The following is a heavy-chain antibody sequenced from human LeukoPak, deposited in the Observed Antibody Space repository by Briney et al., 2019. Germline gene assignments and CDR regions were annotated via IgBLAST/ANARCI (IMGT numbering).Heavy chain of an antibody. CDR2: MNPNSGNT. V-gene: IGHV1-8*03. J-gene: IGHJ5*02. CDR1: GYTFTSYD. CDR3: ARVERGYCSSTSCPNWFDP. Sequence: VASVKVSCKASGYTFTSYDINWVRQATGQGLEWMGWMNPNSGNTGYAQKFQGRVTITRNTSISTAYMELRSLRSDDTAVYYCARVERGYCSSTSCPNWFDPWGQGTLVTVSS. D-gene: IGHD2-2*01.